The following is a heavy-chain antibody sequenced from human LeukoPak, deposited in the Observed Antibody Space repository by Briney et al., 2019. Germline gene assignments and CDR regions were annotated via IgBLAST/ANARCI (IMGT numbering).Heavy chain of an antibody. CDR3: AKDLTPQLVPEFDY. D-gene: IGHD6-13*01. V-gene: IGHV3-30*02. CDR1: GFTLSSYG. Sequence: PGGSLRLSCAASGFTLSSYGMHWVRQAPGKGLEWVAFIRYDGSNKYYADSVKGRFTISRDNSKNTLYLQMNSLRAEDTAVYYCAKDLTPQLVPEFDYWGQGTLVTVSS. J-gene: IGHJ4*02. CDR2: IRYDGSNK.